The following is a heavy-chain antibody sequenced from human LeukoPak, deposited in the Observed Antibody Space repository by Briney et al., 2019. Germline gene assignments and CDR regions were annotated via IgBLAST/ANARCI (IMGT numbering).Heavy chain of an antibody. Sequence: ASVKVSCKASGYTFTNFGISWVRQAPGQGLKWMGWISAYNGNTNYAQEFQGRVTMTTDASTSTAYLELRSLRSDDTAVYYCARGGGLVPGTWFDPWGQGTLVTVSS. CDR1: GYTFTNFG. CDR3: ARGGGLVPGTWFDP. CDR2: ISAYNGNT. J-gene: IGHJ5*02. V-gene: IGHV1-18*01. D-gene: IGHD6-19*01.